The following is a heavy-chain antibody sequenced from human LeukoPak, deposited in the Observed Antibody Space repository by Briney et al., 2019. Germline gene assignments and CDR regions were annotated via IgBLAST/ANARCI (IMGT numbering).Heavy chain of an antibody. J-gene: IGHJ4*02. CDR1: GYTFTDYN. D-gene: IGHD2-15*01. CDR3: ARPLGGISGGKCCKLDY. CDR2: INPNSGGT. Sequence: ASVKVSCKASGYTFTDYNMHWVRQAPGQGLEWMGWINPNSGGTNYAQKFQGRVTMTRDTSISTAYMELTRLRSDDTAVYYCARPLGGISGGKCCKLDYWGQGTLVTVSS. V-gene: IGHV1-2*02.